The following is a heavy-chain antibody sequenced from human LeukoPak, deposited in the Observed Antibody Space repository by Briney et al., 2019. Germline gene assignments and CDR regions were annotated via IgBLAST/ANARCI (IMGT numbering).Heavy chain of an antibody. D-gene: IGHD6-13*01. CDR2: IYSGSST. CDR1: GFTVSSNY. V-gene: IGHV3-53*01. J-gene: IGHJ4*02. CDR3: ARHSLAAAGTVDY. Sequence: GGSLRLSCAASGFTVSSNYMSWVRQAPGKGLEWVSVIYSGSSTYYADSVKGRFTISRDNSKNTLYLQMNSLRAEDTAVYYCARHSLAAAGTVDYWGQGTLVTVSS.